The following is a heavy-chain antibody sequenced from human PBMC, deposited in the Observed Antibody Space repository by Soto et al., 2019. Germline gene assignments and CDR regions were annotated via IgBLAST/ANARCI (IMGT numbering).Heavy chain of an antibody. V-gene: IGHV4-59*01. Sequence: SETLSLTCTVSGGSICSYYWSWIRQPPGKGLEWIGYIYYSGSTNYNPSLKSQVTISVDTSKNQFSLKLSSVTAADTAVYYCAREGDFWSQGTLVTVSS. CDR1: GGSICSYY. CDR2: IYYSGST. CDR3: AREGDF. D-gene: IGHD3-3*01. J-gene: IGHJ4*02.